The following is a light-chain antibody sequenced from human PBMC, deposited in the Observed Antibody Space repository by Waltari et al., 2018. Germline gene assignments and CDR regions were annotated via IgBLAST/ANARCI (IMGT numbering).Light chain of an antibody. V-gene: IGLV2-14*01. Sequence: QSGLTQPASVSWSPGQSITISCTGTSNDVGTYTYVSWYQHHPDRAPLLLIYEVYNRPSGISTRFSGSKSGNTASLTISGRLAEDEAVYYCSSYTESGARVFGGGTKVTV. J-gene: IGLJ2*01. CDR2: EVY. CDR3: SSYTESGARV. CDR1: SNDVGTYTY.